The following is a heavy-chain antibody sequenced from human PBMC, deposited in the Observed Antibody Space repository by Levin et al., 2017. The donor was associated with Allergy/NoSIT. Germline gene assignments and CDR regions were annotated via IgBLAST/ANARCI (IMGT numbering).Heavy chain of an antibody. V-gene: IGHV3-33*01. J-gene: IGHJ4*02. CDR3: ARVRYSGDWTYYFDY. CDR2: IWYDGSNK. D-gene: IGHD1-26*01. CDR1: GFTFSSYG. Sequence: SGGSLRLSCAASGFTFSSYGMHWVRQAPGKGLEWVAVIWYDGSNKYYADSVKGRFTISRDNSKNTLYLQMNSLRAEDTAVYYCARVRYSGDWTYYFDYWGQGTLVTVSS.